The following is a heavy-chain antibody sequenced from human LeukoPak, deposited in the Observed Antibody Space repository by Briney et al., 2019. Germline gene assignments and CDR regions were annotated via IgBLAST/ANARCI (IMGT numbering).Heavy chain of an antibody. Sequence: ASVKVSCKASGYTFTGYYMHWVRQAPGQGLEWMGWINPNSGGTNYAQKFQGRVAMTRDTSISTAYMELSRLRSDDTAVYYCARVKRGYSGYDLDYWGQGTLVTVSS. V-gene: IGHV1-2*02. CDR1: GYTFTGYY. CDR3: ARVKRGYSGYDLDY. CDR2: INPNSGGT. J-gene: IGHJ4*02. D-gene: IGHD5-12*01.